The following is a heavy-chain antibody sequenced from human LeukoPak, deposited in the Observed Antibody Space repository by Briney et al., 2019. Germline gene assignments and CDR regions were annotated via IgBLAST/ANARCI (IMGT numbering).Heavy chain of an antibody. J-gene: IGHJ6*03. CDR3: AKCRRPYYYDSSGYHDYYYYYMDV. Sequence: GGSLRLSCAASGFTFSSYAMSWVRQAPGKGLEWVSAIRGSRGSTYYADSVKGRFTISRDNSKNTLYLQMNSLRAEDTAVYYCAKCRRPYYYDSSGYHDYYYYYMDVWGKGTTVTVSS. CDR2: IRGSRGST. V-gene: IGHV3-23*01. CDR1: GFTFSSYA. D-gene: IGHD3-22*01.